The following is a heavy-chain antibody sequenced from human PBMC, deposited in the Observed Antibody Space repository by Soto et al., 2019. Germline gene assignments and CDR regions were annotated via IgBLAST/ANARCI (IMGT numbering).Heavy chain of an antibody. CDR2: ISWNSGSI. CDR1: GFTFDDYA. CDR3: AKARGPLTYNWFDP. J-gene: IGHJ5*02. V-gene: IGHV3-9*01. D-gene: IGHD3-10*01. Sequence: EVQLVESGGGLVQPGRSLRLSCAASGFTFDDYAMHWVRQAPGKGLEWVSGISWNSGSIGYADSVKGRFTISRDNAKNSLYLQMNSLRAEDTALYYCAKARGPLTYNWFDPWGQGTLVTVSS.